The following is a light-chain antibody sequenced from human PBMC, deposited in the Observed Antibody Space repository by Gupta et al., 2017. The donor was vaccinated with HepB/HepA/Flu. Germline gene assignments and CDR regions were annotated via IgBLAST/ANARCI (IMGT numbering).Light chain of an antibody. CDR1: QSLLHSSGYNL. V-gene: IGKV2-28*01. Sequence: DIVMTQSPLSLPVTPGESAPISCRSSQSLLHSSGYNLLDWYLQKPGQSPQLLIYWGSSRAPGVPDRFRGSGSGTDFTLKISRVEAEDVGVYYCMQTLQAVSFGGGTKVEI. CDR3: MQTLQAVS. J-gene: IGKJ4*01. CDR2: WGS.